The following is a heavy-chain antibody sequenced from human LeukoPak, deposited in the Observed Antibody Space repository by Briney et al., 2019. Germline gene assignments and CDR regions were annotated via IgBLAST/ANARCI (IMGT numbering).Heavy chain of an antibody. V-gene: IGHV4-39*01. D-gene: IGHD5-12*01. CDR3: AMMIVATSLFDY. Sequence: SETLSLTCTVSGGSISSSSYYWGWIRQPPGKGLEWIGSIYYSGSTHYNPSLKSRVTISVDTSKNQFSLKLSSVTAADTAVYYCAMMIVATSLFDYWGQGTLVTVSS. J-gene: IGHJ4*02. CDR1: GGSISSSSYY. CDR2: IYYSGST.